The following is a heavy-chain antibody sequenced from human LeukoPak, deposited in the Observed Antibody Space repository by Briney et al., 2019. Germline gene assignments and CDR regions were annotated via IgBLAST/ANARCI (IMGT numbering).Heavy chain of an antibody. J-gene: IGHJ5*02. V-gene: IGHV4/OR15-8*01. Sequence: RPSETLSLTCSVSGGSMSDSITWGWVRQPPGKGLEWLANIHDDGRTAPNPSLRSRLTISQDRSKNQFSLKVSSVTAADTAFYYCAKVLTAAGLDLWGLGILVTVSS. CDR3: AKVLTAAGLDL. D-gene: IGHD6-25*01. CDR2: IHDDGRT. CDR1: GGSMSDSIT.